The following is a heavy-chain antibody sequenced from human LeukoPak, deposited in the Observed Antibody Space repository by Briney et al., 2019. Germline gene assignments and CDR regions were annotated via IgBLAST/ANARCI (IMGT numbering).Heavy chain of an antibody. CDR3: ARTVGATIRWFDP. J-gene: IGHJ5*02. CDR2: FDPEDGET. D-gene: IGHD1-26*01. Sequence: ASVKVSCKVSGYTLTELSMHWVRQAPGKGLEWVGGFDPEDGETIYAQKFQGRVTMTEDTSTDTAYMELSSLRSDDTAVYYCARTVGATIRWFDPWGQGTLVTVSS. CDR1: GYTLTELS. V-gene: IGHV1-24*01.